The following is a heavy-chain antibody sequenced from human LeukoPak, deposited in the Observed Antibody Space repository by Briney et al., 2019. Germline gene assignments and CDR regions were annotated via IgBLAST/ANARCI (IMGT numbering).Heavy chain of an antibody. CDR2: INTNTGNP. CDR3: ARGPLDCSGGSCHAGNFDY. J-gene: IGHJ4*02. Sequence: ASVKVSCKASGYTFTSYAMNWVRQAPGQGLEWMGWINTNTGNPTYAQGFTGRFVFPLDTSVSTAYLQISSLKAEDTAVYYCARGPLDCSGGSCHAGNFDYWGQGTLVTVSS. D-gene: IGHD2-15*01. CDR1: GYTFTSYA. V-gene: IGHV7-4-1*02.